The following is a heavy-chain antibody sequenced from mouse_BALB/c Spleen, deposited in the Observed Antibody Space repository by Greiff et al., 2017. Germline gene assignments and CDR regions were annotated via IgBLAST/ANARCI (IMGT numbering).Heavy chain of an antibody. CDR1: GFTFSSYG. CDR2: ISSGGSYT. CDR3: ARQRTGTLDY. V-gene: IGHV5-6*01. Sequence: EVQVVESGGGLVQPGGSLKLSCAASGFTFSSYGMSWVRQTPDKRLEWVATISSGGSYTYYPDSVKGRFTISRDNAKNTLYLQMSSLKSEDTAMYYCARQRTGTLDYWGQGTTLTVSS. J-gene: IGHJ2*01. D-gene: IGHD4-1*01.